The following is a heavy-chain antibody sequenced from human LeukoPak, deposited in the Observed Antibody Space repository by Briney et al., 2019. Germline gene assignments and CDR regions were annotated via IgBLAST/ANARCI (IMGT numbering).Heavy chain of an antibody. V-gene: IGHV3-48*03. CDR2: ISSSGSTI. D-gene: IGHD3-10*01. CDR3: ARGGGSGSYSYYYYMDV. CDR1: GFTFSSYE. Sequence: GGSLRLSCAASGFTFSSYEMNWAPPPPGPGLHRVSYISSSGSTIYYADSVKGRFTISRDNAKKPLYLQMNSLRAEDTAVYYCARGGGSGSYSYYYYMDVWGKGTTVTISS. J-gene: IGHJ6*03.